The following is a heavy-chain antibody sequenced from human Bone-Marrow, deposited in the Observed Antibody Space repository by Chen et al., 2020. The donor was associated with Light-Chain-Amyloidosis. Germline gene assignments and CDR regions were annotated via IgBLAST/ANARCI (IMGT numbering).Heavy chain of an antibody. CDR2: IYPDDSDA. CDR3: ARRRDGYNFDY. D-gene: IGHD5-12*01. Sequence: EVQLEQSVPEVKKPGESLKLSCKGSGYTFPTYWIGWVRQMPGKCLEWMGVIYPDDSDARYSPSVEGQVTISADKSITTAYLQWRSLKASDTAMYYCARRRDGYNFDYWGQGTLVTVSS. CDR1: GYTFPTYW. J-gene: IGHJ4*02. V-gene: IGHV5-51*01.